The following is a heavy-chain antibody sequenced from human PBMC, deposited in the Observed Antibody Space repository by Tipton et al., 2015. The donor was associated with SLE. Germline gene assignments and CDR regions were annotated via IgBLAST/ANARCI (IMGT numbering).Heavy chain of an antibody. CDR3: AKLPRLPFGFSSSWYRDY. CDR1: GGSLSGHY. Sequence: TLSLTCAVYGGSLSGHYWSWIRQSPGKGLECIGESNDSGKTNYNSALESRATISVDTSKNQFSLKLTSVAAADTAVFYCAKLPRLPFGFSSSWYRDYWGQGTLVTVSS. CDR2: SNDSGKT. V-gene: IGHV4-34*01. J-gene: IGHJ4*02. D-gene: IGHD6-13*01.